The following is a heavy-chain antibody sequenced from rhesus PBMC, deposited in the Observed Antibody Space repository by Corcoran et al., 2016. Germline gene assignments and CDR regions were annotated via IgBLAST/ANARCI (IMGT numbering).Heavy chain of an antibody. CDR2: IHGSRTTT. Sequence: QVQLQESGPGVVKPSETLSLTCAVSGGSISDNYRWSCIRQPPGKGLEWIGYIHGSRTTTNHNPSLKSRVTISKDTSKNQFSLKLRSVTAADTAVYYCARGGMDYWGQGVLVTVSS. CDR1: GGSISDNYR. CDR3: ARGGMDY. D-gene: IGHD1-32*01. V-gene: IGHV4S10*01. J-gene: IGHJ4*01.